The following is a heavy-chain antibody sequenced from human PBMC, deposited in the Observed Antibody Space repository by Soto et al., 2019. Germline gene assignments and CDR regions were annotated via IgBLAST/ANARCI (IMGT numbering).Heavy chain of an antibody. CDR1: GFTFSDYD. V-gene: IGHV3-23*01. Sequence: EVQLLESGGGLVQPGGSLRLSCAASGFTFSDYDMSWVRQAPGKGLDWVSAISSSGDHTFYADSVKGRFTISSDNSKNTLYLQVNSLRAEDTAVYYCAKLLRPGLQFFDFWGQGTLVTVSS. J-gene: IGHJ4*02. CDR3: AKLLRPGLQFFDF. D-gene: IGHD4-4*01. CDR2: ISSSGDHT.